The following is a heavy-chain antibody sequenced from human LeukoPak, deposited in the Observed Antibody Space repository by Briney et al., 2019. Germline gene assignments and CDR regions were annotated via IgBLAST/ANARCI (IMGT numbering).Heavy chain of an antibody. CDR1: GYTFTGYY. V-gene: IGHV1-18*04. D-gene: IGHD6-13*01. CDR3: ARDRSEYIAAAGY. J-gene: IGHJ4*02. Sequence: ASVKVSCKASGYTFTGYYMHWVRQAPGQGLEWMGWISAYNGNTNYAQKLQGRVTMTTDTSTSTAYMELRSLRSDDTAVYYCARDRSEYIAAAGYWGQGTLVPVSS. CDR2: ISAYNGNT.